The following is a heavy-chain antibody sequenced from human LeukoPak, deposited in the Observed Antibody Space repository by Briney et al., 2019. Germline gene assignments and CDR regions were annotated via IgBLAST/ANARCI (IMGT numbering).Heavy chain of an antibody. J-gene: IGHJ6*03. CDR3: ARAIASTGTQYFYYYYMDV. CDR1: GYTFTNYG. D-gene: IGHD6-13*01. CDR2: ISAYNGNT. Sequence: ASVKVSCKASGYTFTNYGIRWVRQAPGQGLEWMGWISAYNGNTNYPQRLQGRVTMTTDTSTSTAYMDLKSLRSDDTAVYYCARAIASTGTQYFYYYYMDVWGKGTTVTVSS. V-gene: IGHV1-18*01.